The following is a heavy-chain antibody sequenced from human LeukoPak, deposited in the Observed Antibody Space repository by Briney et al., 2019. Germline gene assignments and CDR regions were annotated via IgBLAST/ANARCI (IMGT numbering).Heavy chain of an antibody. Sequence: GESLKISCKGSGYSFTTYWIAWVRQMPGRGLEWMGIISPDDSEIRYSPSFRGQVTISADKSTSTAYLQWSRLRASDTAIYYCARHEGSGSYYSYWGQGTLVTVSS. CDR2: ISPDDSEI. CDR3: ARHEGSGSYYSY. J-gene: IGHJ4*02. D-gene: IGHD1-26*01. V-gene: IGHV5-51*01. CDR1: GYSFTTYW.